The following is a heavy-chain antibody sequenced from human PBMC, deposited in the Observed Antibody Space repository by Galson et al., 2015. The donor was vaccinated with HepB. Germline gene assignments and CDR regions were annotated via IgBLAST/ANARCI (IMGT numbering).Heavy chain of an antibody. CDR2: ISSSSSTI. D-gene: IGHD3-10*01. J-gene: IGHJ4*02. CDR3: ARDHYGSGSYGGDYFDY. V-gene: IGHV3-48*01. Sequence: SLRLSCAASGFTFSSYSMNWVRQAPGKGLEWVSYISSSSSTIYYADSVKGRFTISRDNAKNSLYLQMNSLRAEDTAVYYCARDHYGSGSYGGDYFDYWGQGTLVTVSS. CDR1: GFTFSSYS.